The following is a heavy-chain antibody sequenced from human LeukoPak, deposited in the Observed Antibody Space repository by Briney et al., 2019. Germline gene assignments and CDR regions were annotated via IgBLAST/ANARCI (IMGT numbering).Heavy chain of an antibody. CDR1: GFTFSFSNAW. D-gene: IGHD1-26*01. Sequence: GALRLSCAASGFTFSFSNAWMNWVRQAPGKGLEWLGRIKSKTDGGTTDYAAPVKDRFTISRDDSKNTLYLQMNSLKTEDTAVYYCATYRTYWAPGAFDIWGQGTMVTVSS. CDR2: IKSKTDGGTT. V-gene: IGHV3-15*01. J-gene: IGHJ3*02. CDR3: ATYRTYWAPGAFDI.